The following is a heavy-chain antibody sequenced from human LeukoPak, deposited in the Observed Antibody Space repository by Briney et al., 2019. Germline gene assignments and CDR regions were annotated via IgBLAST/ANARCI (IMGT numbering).Heavy chain of an antibody. CDR2: INSDGSST. CDR3: ASGKARIAAAGTFDY. CDR1: GFTFSNYW. V-gene: IGHV3-74*01. Sequence: SGGSLRLSCAASGFTFSNYWMHWVRQAPGKGLVWVSRINSDGSSTSYADSVKGRFTISRDNAKNTLYLQMNSLRAEDTAVYYCASGKARIAAAGTFDYWGQGTLVTVSS. J-gene: IGHJ4*02. D-gene: IGHD6-13*01.